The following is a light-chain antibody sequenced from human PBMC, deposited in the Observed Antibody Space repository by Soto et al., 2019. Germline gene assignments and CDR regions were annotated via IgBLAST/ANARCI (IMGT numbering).Light chain of an antibody. CDR1: SSNIGSNT. CDR3: AAWDDSLNGRV. J-gene: IGLJ2*01. V-gene: IGLV1-44*01. Sequence: QPVLTQPPSASGTPGQRVTISCSGRSSNIGSNTVNWYQQLPGTAPKLLIYSNNQRPSGVPDRFSGSKSGTSASLAISGLQSEDEADYYCAAWDDSLNGRVFGGGTKVTVL. CDR2: SNN.